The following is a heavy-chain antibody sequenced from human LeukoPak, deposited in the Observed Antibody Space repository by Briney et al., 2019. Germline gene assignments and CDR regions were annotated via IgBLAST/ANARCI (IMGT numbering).Heavy chain of an antibody. D-gene: IGHD3-22*01. CDR3: ARDRYDTGYGMDV. CDR2: ISYDGSNK. CDR1: GFTFSSYG. J-gene: IGHJ6*02. Sequence: GGSLRLSCAASGFTFSSYGMHWVRQAPGKGLEWVAVISYDGSNKYYADSVKGRFTISRDNSKNTLYLQMNSLRAEDTAVYYCARDRYDTGYGMDVWGQGTTVTVSS. V-gene: IGHV3-30*03.